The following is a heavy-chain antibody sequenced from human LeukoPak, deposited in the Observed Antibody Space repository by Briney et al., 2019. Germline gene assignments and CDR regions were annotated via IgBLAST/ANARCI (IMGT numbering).Heavy chain of an antibody. Sequence: SETLSLTCAVSGGSISSSNWWSWVRQPPGKGLEWIGEIYHSGSTNYNPSLKSRVTISVDKSKNHFSLKLTSVTAADTAVYYCARRDYYDSTGYYNYWGQGTLVTVSS. J-gene: IGHJ4*02. CDR2: IYHSGST. CDR1: GGSISSSNW. V-gene: IGHV4-4*02. CDR3: ARRDYYDSTGYYNY. D-gene: IGHD3-22*01.